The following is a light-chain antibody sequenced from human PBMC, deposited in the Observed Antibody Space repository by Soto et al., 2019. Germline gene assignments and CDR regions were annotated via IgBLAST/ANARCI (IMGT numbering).Light chain of an antibody. J-gene: IGKJ1*01. CDR3: QQRSNWLWT. CDR1: QSVSSY. Sequence: EIVLTQSPATLSLSPGERVTLSCRASQSVSSYLVWYQQKPGQAPRLLIYDASNRATGIPARFSGSGSGTDFTLTISSLEPEDCAVYYCQQRSNWLWTFGQGTKVEIK. V-gene: IGKV3-11*01. CDR2: DAS.